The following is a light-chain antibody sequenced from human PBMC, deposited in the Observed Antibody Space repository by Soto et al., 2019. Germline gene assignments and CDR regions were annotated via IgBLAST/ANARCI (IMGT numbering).Light chain of an antibody. CDR1: SSGVGGYNY. CDR2: DVS. V-gene: IGLV2-14*01. Sequence: QSALTQPASVSGSPGQSITISCTGTSSGVGGYNYVSWYQQHPGKAPKLMIYDVSNRPSGVSNRFSGSKSGNTASLAISGLQAEDEADYYCSSYTSSTWVFGTGTKVTVL. J-gene: IGLJ1*01. CDR3: SSYTSSTWV.